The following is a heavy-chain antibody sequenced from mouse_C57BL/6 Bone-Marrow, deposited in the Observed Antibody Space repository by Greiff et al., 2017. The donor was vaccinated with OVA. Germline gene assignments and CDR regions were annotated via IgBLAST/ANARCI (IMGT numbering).Heavy chain of an antibody. J-gene: IGHJ4*01. CDR1: GYTFTEYT. Sequence: QVQLQQSGAELVKPGASVKLSCKASGYTFTEYTIHWVKQRSGQGLEWIGWFYPGSGSIKYNEKFKDKATLTADKSSSTVYMERSRLTSEDSAVYFWARHEDSYYSNYHYAMDYWGQGTSVTVSS. V-gene: IGHV1-62-2*01. CDR3: ARHEDSYYSNYHYAMDY. D-gene: IGHD2-5*01. CDR2: FYPGSGSI.